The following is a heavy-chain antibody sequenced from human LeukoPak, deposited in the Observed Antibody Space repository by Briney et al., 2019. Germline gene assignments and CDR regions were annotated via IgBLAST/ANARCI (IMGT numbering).Heavy chain of an antibody. D-gene: IGHD6-13*01. Sequence: ASVKVSCKASGYTFTSYGISWVRQAPGQGLEWTGWISAYNGNTNYAQKLQGRVTMTTDTSTSTAYMELRSLRSDDTAVYYCARQVWQQLVRDYYGMDVWGQGTTVTVSS. V-gene: IGHV1-18*01. J-gene: IGHJ6*02. CDR1: GYTFTSYG. CDR2: ISAYNGNT. CDR3: ARQVWQQLVRDYYGMDV.